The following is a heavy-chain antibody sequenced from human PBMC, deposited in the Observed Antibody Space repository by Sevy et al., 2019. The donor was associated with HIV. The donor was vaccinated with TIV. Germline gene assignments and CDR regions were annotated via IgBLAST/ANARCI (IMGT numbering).Heavy chain of an antibody. CDR3: AGENAWGRGYS. D-gene: IGHD1-26*01. CDR1: GGSITSLY. Sequence: SETLSLTCTVSGGSITSLYWNWTRQPPGKGLEWIANIYYNGHINYNPSLKSRFTLSLDTSKNQFSLRLSSVTAADTAMYYCAGENAWGRGYSWGQGTLVTVSS. CDR2: IYYNGHI. V-gene: IGHV4-59*08. J-gene: IGHJ4*02.